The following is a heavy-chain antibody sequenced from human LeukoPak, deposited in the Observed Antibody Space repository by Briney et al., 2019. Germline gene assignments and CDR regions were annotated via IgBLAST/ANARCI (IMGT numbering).Heavy chain of an antibody. CDR2: ISVYNHNT. Sequence: ASVTVSCKASGYTFPTSGISWVRQAPGQGLEWMGWISVYNHNTNYAQKFQGRVTVTTDTSTRTAYMELRSLRSDDTAVYYCARDRGYGDHPSWFDPWGQGTQVTVSS. CDR1: GYTFPTSG. D-gene: IGHD5-12*01. CDR3: ARDRGYGDHPSWFDP. J-gene: IGHJ5*02. V-gene: IGHV1-18*01.